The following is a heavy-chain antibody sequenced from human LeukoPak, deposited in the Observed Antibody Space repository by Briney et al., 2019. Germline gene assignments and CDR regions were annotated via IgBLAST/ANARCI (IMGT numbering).Heavy chain of an antibody. CDR2: ITPNSGTI. Sequence: SGGSLRLPCAASGFTFRSYTFNWVRQAPGKGLEWVAYITPNSGTIYYADSVKGRFTISRDNAKNSLYLQMNSLRDEDTAVYYCAREYYHGSGDDYWGQGTLVTVSS. CDR1: GFTFRSYT. V-gene: IGHV3-48*02. D-gene: IGHD3-10*01. J-gene: IGHJ4*02. CDR3: AREYYHGSGDDY.